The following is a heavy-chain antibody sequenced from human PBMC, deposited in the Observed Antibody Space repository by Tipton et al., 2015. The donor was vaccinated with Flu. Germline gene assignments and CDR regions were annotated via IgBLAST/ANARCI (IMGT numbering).Heavy chain of an antibody. J-gene: IGHJ4*02. CDR1: GGSISSEDFY. V-gene: IGHV4-61*08. Sequence: TLSLTCTVSGGSISSEDFYWSWIRQHPGRGLEWIGFSYYSGSTSYNPSLKSRVTISVDTSRNQFSLNLKSVTAADTAVYYCARDRGWPASLDYWGQGILVTVSS. CDR3: ARDRGWPASLDY. CDR2: SYYSGST. D-gene: IGHD3-10*01.